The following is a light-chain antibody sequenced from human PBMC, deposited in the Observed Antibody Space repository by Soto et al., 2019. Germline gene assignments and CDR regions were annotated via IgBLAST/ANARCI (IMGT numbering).Light chain of an antibody. V-gene: IGLV2-14*01. J-gene: IGLJ1*01. CDR2: EVN. Sequence: QSALTHPASVSGSPGHSITIACTGTSSDIGNYDYVSWYQQHPGKAPKLIIYEVNNRPSGASNRFSGSKSGNAASLTISGLQAEDEADYYCSSYTSSSTLYVFGTGTKVTVL. CDR1: SSDIGNYDY. CDR3: SSYTSSSTLYV.